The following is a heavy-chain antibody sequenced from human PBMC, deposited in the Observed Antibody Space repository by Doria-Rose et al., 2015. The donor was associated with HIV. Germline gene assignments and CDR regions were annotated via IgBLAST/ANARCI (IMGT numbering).Heavy chain of an antibody. J-gene: IGHJ4*02. V-gene: IGHV2-26*01. CDR3: ARIKSSRWYHKYYFDF. Sequence: QESGPVLVKPTETLTLTCTVSGVSLSSPGMGVSWIRQPPGKALEWLANNISDDERCYNTSLKSRLTISRGTSKSQVVLTMTDMDPVDTATYYCARIKSSRWYHKYYFDFWGQGTLVIVSA. CDR1: GVSLSSPGMG. CDR2: NISDDER. D-gene: IGHD6-13*01.